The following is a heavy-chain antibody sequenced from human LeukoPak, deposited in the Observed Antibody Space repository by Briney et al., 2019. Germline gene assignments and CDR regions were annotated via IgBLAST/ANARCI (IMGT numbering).Heavy chain of an antibody. J-gene: IGHJ4*01. CDR1: GYTFTAYY. Sequence: ASVKVSCKASGYTFTAYYLHWVRQAPGQGLEWMGWINPNIGGTNCAQKFQGRVTMTRDTSISTAYMELSRLRSDDTAVYYCARIREWASTVGAFDYWGQGALVTVSS. CDR3: ARIREWASTVGAFDY. V-gene: IGHV1-2*02. CDR2: INPNIGGT. D-gene: IGHD4-23*01.